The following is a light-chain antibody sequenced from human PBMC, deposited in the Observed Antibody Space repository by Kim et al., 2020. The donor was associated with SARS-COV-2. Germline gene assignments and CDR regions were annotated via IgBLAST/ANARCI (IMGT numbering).Light chain of an antibody. CDR2: GAS. CDR1: QSVSSRY. J-gene: IGKJ4*01. V-gene: IGKV3-20*01. Sequence: EIVLTQSPDTLALSPGERATLSCRASQSVSSRYLVWYQQKPGQVPRLLIYGASNRATGIPDRFSGSGSGTEFTLTISRLEPEDFAVYYCQQYKSFGGGTKVDIK. CDR3: QQYKS.